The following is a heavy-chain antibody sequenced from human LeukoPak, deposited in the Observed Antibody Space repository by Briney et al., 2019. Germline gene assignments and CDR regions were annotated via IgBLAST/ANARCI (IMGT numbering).Heavy chain of an antibody. CDR3: ARGNSSSWYYWFDP. CDR1: GGSISSGSYY. CDR2: NYTSGST. J-gene: IGHJ5*02. D-gene: IGHD6-13*01. Sequence: SQTLSLTCTVSGGSISSGSYYWSWIRQPDGKGLEWIVRNYTSGSTNYNPSLKSRVTISVDTSKNQFSLKLSSVTAADTAVYYCARGNSSSWYYWFDPWGQGTLVTVSS. V-gene: IGHV4-61*02.